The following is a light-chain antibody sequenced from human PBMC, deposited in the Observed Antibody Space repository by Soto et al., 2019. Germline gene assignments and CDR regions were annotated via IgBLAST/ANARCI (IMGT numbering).Light chain of an antibody. CDR2: DVT. CDR3: CSYAGSYTFDV. V-gene: IGLV2-11*01. CDR1: SSDVGGYNY. Sequence: QSVLTQPRSVSGSPGQSVTISCTGTSSDVGGYNYVSWYQQHPGKAPKLMIYDVTNRPSGVPDRFSGSKSGNTASLTISGLQAEDEADYYCCSYAGSYTFDVFGTGTKLTVL. J-gene: IGLJ1*01.